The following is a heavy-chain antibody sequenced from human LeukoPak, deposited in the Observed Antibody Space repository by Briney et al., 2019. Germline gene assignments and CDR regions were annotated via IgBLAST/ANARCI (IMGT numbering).Heavy chain of an antibody. CDR1: GFTSTSSA. CDR2: IVVGSGNT. Sequence: AASVKVSCKASGFTSTSSAMQWVRQARGQRLEWIGWIVVGSGNTNYAQKFQERVTITRDMSTSTAYMELSSLRSEDTAVYYCAVPVAGRGYWGQGTLVTVSS. CDR3: AVPVAGRGY. J-gene: IGHJ4*02. V-gene: IGHV1-58*02. D-gene: IGHD6-19*01.